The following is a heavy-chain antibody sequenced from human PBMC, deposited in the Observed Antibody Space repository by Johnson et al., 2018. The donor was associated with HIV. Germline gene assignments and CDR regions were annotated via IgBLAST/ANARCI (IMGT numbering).Heavy chain of an antibody. CDR3: ANGRAWELLSELEREYTEFEE. V-gene: IGHV3-30*18. D-gene: IGHD1-26*01. J-gene: IGHJ3*01. Sequence: QMLLVESGGGVVQPGRSLRLSCAASGFTFSTYGMHWVRQTPGKGLECVALISTDGNNKYYADSVKGRFTISRDNSKNTLYLQMNSLSAEDTAVYYWANGRAWELLSELEREYTEFEEWGQGTMVSVSS. CDR1: GFTFSTYG. CDR2: ISTDGNNK.